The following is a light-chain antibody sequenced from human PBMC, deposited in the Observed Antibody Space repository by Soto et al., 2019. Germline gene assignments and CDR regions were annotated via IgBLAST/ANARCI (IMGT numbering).Light chain of an antibody. CDR2: DAS. V-gene: IGKV3D-15*01. Sequence: EIVMTQSPATLSVSPGERATLSCRASQNVGSDLAWFQQKPGQAPRLLIYDASTRATGIPARFSGSGSGTEFTLTISGLQSEDFAVYYCQQDHNWPPKTFGQGTKVDI. CDR3: QQDHNWPPKT. J-gene: IGKJ1*01. CDR1: QNVGSD.